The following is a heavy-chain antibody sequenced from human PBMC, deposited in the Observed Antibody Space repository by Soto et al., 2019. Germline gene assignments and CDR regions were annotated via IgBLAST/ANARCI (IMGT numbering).Heavy chain of an antibody. D-gene: IGHD4-17*01. Sequence: SETLSLTCTVSGGSVSSGSYYWSWIRQPPGKGLEWIGYIYYSGSTNYNPSLKSRVTISVDTSKNQFSLKLSSVTAADTAVYYCAREGLRSQFDYWGQGTLVTVSS. CDR3: AREGLRSQFDY. V-gene: IGHV4-61*01. CDR2: IYYSGST. CDR1: GGSVSSGSYY. J-gene: IGHJ4*02.